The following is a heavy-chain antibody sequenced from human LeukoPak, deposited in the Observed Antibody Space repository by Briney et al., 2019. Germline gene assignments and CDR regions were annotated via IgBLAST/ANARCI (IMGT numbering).Heavy chain of an antibody. D-gene: IGHD3-9*01. CDR1: GYTFTSYD. CDR3: ARETYYDILTGYYWLDY. J-gene: IGHJ4*02. V-gene: IGHV1-8*01. Sequence: ASVKVSCKASGYTFTSYDINWVRQATGQGLEWMGWMNPNSGNTGYAQKFQGRVTMTRNTSISTAYMELSSLGSEDTAVYYCARETYYDILTGYYWLDYWGQGTLVTVSS. CDR2: MNPNSGNT.